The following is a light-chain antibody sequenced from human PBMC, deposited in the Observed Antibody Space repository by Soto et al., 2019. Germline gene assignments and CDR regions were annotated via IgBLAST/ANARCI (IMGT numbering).Light chain of an antibody. V-gene: IGKV3-20*01. CDR1: QSVSSSY. J-gene: IGKJ4*01. CDR2: GAS. CDR3: QQYGSSPPIT. Sequence: EIVLTQSPGTLSLSPGERATLSCRAIQSVSSSYLAWYQQKPGQAPRLLIYGASSRATGIPDRFSGSGSGTDFTLTISRLEPEDFAVYYCQQYGSSPPITFGGGTKVHIK.